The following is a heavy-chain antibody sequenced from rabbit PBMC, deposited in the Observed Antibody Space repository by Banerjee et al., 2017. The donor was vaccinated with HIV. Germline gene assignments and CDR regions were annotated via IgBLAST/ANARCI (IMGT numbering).Heavy chain of an antibody. D-gene: IGHD4-1*01. V-gene: IGHV1S45*01. CDR1: GFSFSSSYY. J-gene: IGHJ4*01. CDR2: IYGGSSGTT. CDR3: ARDYYNNIGFNL. Sequence: QEQLKETGGGLVQPGGSLTLSCKASGFSFSSSYYMCWVRQAPGKGLEWIACIYGGSSGTTYYASWAKGRFTISKTSSTTVTLQMTSLTAADTATYFCARDYYNNIGFNLWGPGTLVTVS.